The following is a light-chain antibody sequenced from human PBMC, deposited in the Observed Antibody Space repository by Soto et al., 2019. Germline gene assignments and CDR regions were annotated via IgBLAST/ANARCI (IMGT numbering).Light chain of an antibody. CDR2: GAS. CDR1: QSVSSN. Sequence: EIVMTQSPATLSVSPGERATLSCRASQSVSSNLAWYQQKPGQAPRLLIYGASTRATGIPARFSGSGSGTEFTLTIGSLQSEDFAVYYCQQYNNGPPATFGGGTKVEIK. J-gene: IGKJ4*01. CDR3: QQYNNGPPAT. V-gene: IGKV3-15*01.